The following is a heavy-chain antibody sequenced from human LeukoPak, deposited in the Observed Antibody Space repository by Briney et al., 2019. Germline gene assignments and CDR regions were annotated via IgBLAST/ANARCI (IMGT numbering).Heavy chain of an antibody. CDR3: ARGVPAAMYYFDY. J-gene: IGHJ4*02. V-gene: IGHV3-11*04. D-gene: IGHD2-2*01. CDR2: ISSSGSTI. Sequence: GGSLRLSCAASGFTFSDYYMSWIRQAPGKGLEWVSYISSSGSTIYYADSVKGRFTISRDNAKNSLYLQMNSLGAEDTAVYYCARGVPAAMYYFDYWGQGTLVTVSS. CDR1: GFTFSDYY.